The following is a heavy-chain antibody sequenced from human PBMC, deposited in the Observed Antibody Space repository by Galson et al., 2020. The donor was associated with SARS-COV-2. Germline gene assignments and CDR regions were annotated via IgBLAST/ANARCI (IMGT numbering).Heavy chain of an antibody. J-gene: IGHJ3*02. V-gene: IGHV4-59*08. CDR2: IHHRGRF. CDR1: GDSITSNY. CDR3: ARHINYDTEGYQASFDM. Sequence: SETLSLTCTVSGDSITSNYWSWIRQPPGKGLEWNGYIHHRGRFNYNHSLETRVTMSLDTSKSQFSLKLTSVTAADTAVYYCARHINYDTEGYQASFDMWGQGTKVTAS. D-gene: IGHD3-22*01.